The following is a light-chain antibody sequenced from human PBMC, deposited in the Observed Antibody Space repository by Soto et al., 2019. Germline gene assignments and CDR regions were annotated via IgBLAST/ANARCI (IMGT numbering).Light chain of an antibody. CDR1: QIVPSDY. V-gene: IGKV3-20*01. Sequence: DIVLTQSPGTLSLSPGERVTLSCRASQIVPSDYLAWYHQKPGQAPRLLIYGASTRATGIPDRFSGSGSGTDFTLTISRLEPEDSAVYYCQQYGSSPTWTFGQGTKVDIK. J-gene: IGKJ1*01. CDR2: GAS. CDR3: QQYGSSPTWT.